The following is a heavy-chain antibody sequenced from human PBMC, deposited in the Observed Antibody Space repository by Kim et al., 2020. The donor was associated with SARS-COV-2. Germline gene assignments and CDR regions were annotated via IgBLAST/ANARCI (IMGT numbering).Heavy chain of an antibody. V-gene: IGHV4-59*01. D-gene: IGHD2-2*01. CDR1: GGSISSYY. Sequence: SETLSLTCTVSGGSISSYYWSWIRQPPGKGLEWIGYIYYSGSTNYNPSLKSRVTISVDTSKNQFSLKLSSVTAADTAVYYCASLTRYCSSTSCYGEFDYWGQGTLVTVSS. CDR3: ASLTRYCSSTSCYGEFDY. J-gene: IGHJ4*02. CDR2: IYYSGST.